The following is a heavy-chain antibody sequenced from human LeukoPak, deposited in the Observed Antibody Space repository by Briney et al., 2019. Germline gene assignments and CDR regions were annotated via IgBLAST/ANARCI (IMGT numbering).Heavy chain of an antibody. Sequence: PSETLSLTCTVSGGSISTYYWSWIRQSPGKGLDWIGNIHDTGSTNYNPSLKSRVSISVDRSKSQFSLHLSSVTAADTAVYFCARVEPYSYYFGMDVWGRGTTVTVSS. CDR2: IHDTGST. V-gene: IGHV4-59*08. D-gene: IGHD1-26*01. CDR1: GGSISTYY. J-gene: IGHJ6*02. CDR3: ARVEPYSYYFGMDV.